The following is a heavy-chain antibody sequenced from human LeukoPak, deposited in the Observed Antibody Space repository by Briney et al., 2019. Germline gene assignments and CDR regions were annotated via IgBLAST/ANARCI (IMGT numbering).Heavy chain of an antibody. CDR2: INPNSGGT. CDR1: GYTFTGYY. J-gene: IGHJ6*02. V-gene: IGHV1-2*02. Sequence: GASVKVSCKASGYTFTGYYMHWVRQAPGQGLEWMGWINPNSGGTNYAQKFQGRVTMTRDTSISTAYMELSRLRSDDTAVYYCARDSRGVLGAAYSSSWYVAPLHYGMDVWGQGTTVTVSS. CDR3: ARDSRGVLGAAYSSSWYVAPLHYGMDV. D-gene: IGHD6-13*01.